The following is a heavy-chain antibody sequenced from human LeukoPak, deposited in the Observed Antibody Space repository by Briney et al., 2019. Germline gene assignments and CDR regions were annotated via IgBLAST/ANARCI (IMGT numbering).Heavy chain of an antibody. J-gene: IGHJ4*02. CDR1: GGSFSGYY. CDR3: ARGGWLLGPDY. V-gene: IGHV4-34*01. CDR2: INHSGST. D-gene: IGHD5-12*01. Sequence: SETLSLTCAVYGGSFSGYYWSWIRQPPGKGLEWIGEINHSGSTNYNPSLKSRVTISVDTSKNQFSLKLSSVTAADTAVYYCARGGWLLGPDYWGQGALVTVSS.